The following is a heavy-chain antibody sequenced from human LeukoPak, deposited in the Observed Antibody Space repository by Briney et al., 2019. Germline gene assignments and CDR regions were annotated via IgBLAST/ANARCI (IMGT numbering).Heavy chain of an antibody. CDR2: TSGSGGNT. CDR1: GFTFSTYA. CDR3: AKDEVVGATSDC. V-gene: IGHV3-23*01. D-gene: IGHD1-26*01. J-gene: IGHJ4*02. Sequence: GGSLRLSCAASGFTFSTYAMSWVRQAPGKGLEWVSTTSGSGGNTYYADSVKGRFTISRDNSKDTLNLQMNSLRAEDTAVYYCAKDEVVGATSDCWGQGTLVTVSS.